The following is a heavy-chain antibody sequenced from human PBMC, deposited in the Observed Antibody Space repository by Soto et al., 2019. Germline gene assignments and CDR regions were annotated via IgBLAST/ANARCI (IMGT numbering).Heavy chain of an antibody. D-gene: IGHD5-18*01. CDR1: GFTFSSYA. CDR2: ISGSGGST. CDR3: AKDRRGYSYGYYFDY. V-gene: IGHV3-23*01. J-gene: IGHJ4*02. Sequence: GGSLRLSCAASGFTFSSYATSWVRQAPGKGLEWVSAISGSGGSTYYADSVKGRFTISRDNSKNTLYLQMNSLRAEDTAVYYCAKDRRGYSYGYYFDYWGQGTLVTVSS.